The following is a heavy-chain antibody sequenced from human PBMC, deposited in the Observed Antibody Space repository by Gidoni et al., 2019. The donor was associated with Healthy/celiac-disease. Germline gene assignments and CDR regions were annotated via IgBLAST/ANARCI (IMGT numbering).Heavy chain of an antibody. D-gene: IGHD6-13*01. CDR3: ARGLHSVAAAGTDY. CDR2: ISYDGSNK. J-gene: IGHJ4*02. CDR1: GFPFSSYA. V-gene: IGHV3-30-3*01. Sequence: QVQLVASGGGVVQPGRSLRLSCSASGFPFSSYAMHWVRQAPGKGLEWVAVISYDGSNKYYADSVKGRFTISRDNSKNTLYLQMNSLRAEDTAVYYCARGLHSVAAAGTDYWGQGTLVTVSS.